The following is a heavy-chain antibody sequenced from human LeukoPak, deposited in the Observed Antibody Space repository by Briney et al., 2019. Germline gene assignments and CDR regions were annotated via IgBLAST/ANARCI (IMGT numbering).Heavy chain of an antibody. CDR2: INPNSGGT. J-gene: IGHJ3*02. V-gene: IGHV1-2*02. CDR3: ARDLYYYDSSGAFDI. Sequence: RWASVKVYCKASGYTFTGYYMHWVRQAPGQGLEWMGWINPNSGGTNYAQKFQGRVTMTRDTSISTAYMELSRLRSDDTAVYYCARDLYYYDSSGAFDIWGQGTMVTVSS. CDR1: GYTFTGYY. D-gene: IGHD3-22*01.